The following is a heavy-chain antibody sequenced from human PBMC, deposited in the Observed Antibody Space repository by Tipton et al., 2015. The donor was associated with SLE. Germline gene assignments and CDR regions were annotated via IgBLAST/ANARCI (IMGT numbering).Heavy chain of an antibody. Sequence: SLRLSCAASGFTFSSYAMHWVRQAPGKGLEWVAVISYDGSNKYYADSVKGRFTISRDNSKNTLYLQMNSLRAEDTAAYYCARDFMIMAGGGFDPWGQGTLVTVSS. V-gene: IGHV3-30-3*01. CDR3: ARDFMIMAGGGFDP. J-gene: IGHJ5*02. D-gene: IGHD6-19*01. CDR1: GFTFSSYA. CDR2: ISYDGSNK.